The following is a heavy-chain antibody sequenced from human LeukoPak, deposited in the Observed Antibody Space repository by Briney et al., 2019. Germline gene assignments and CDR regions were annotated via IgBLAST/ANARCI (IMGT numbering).Heavy chain of an antibody. CDR3: AKPLNYYALQDAFDI. D-gene: IGHD3-10*01. CDR1: GFTFSSYG. CDR2: ISYDGSNK. V-gene: IGHV3-30*18. Sequence: GGSLRLSCAASGFTFSSYGMHWVRQAPGKGLEWVAVISYDGSNKYYADSVKGRFTISRDNSKNTLYLQMNSLRAEDTAVYYCAKPLNYYALQDAFDIWGQGTMVTVSS. J-gene: IGHJ3*02.